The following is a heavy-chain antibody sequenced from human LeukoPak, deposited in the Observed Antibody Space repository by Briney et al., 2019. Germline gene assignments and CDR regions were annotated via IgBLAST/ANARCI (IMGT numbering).Heavy chain of an antibody. J-gene: IGHJ4*02. D-gene: IGHD6-19*01. CDR3: AKIAVAGYSANYYYFGY. Sequence: PGGSLRLSCAASGFSFRSYAMSWVRQAPGKGLEWVSTISGSGVSSYYADSVKGRFTISRDNSKNTLYLQMNSLRAEDTAVYYCAKIAVAGYSANYYYFGYWGQGTLVTVSS. CDR1: GFSFRSYA. V-gene: IGHV3-23*01. CDR2: ISGSGVSS.